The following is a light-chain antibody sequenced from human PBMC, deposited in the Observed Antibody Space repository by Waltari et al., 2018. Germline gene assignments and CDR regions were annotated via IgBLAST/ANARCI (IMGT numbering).Light chain of an antibody. CDR2: AAS. J-gene: IGKJ1*01. CDR3: QHYSYGPPWT. CDR1: QSVSTN. Sequence: EIVMTQSPVTLSVSPGERGTLSCWASQSVSTNLAGYQPKPGQTPRLLMYAASTRAPGMPPRFSGSGSGTEFTLTISGLQSEDSAVYFCQHYSYGPPWTFGQGTKVEIK. V-gene: IGKV3-15*01.